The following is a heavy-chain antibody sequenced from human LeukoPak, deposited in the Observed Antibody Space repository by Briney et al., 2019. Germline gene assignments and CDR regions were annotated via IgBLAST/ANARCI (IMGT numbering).Heavy chain of an antibody. Sequence: ASVKVSCKASGYTFTSYGISWVRQAPGQGLEWMGWISAYNGSTNYAQKLQGRVTMTTDTSTSTAYMELRSLRSDDTAVYYCARDTGVLRYFDWLLHNYYYYGMDVWGKGTTVTVSS. CDR1: GYTFTSYG. J-gene: IGHJ6*04. CDR3: ARDTGVLRYFDWLLHNYYYYGMDV. CDR2: ISAYNGST. V-gene: IGHV1-18*04. D-gene: IGHD3-9*01.